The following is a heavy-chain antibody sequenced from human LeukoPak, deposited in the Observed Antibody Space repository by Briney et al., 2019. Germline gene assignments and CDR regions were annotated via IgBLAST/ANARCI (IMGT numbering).Heavy chain of an antibody. CDR1: GFTFSSYA. CDR2: ISGSGGST. CDR3: TTDPTEAYFDY. V-gene: IGHV3-23*01. J-gene: IGHJ4*02. Sequence: GGSLRLSCAASGFTFSSYAMSWVRQAPGKGLEWVSDISGSGGSTYYADSVKGRFTISRDNSKNTLYLQMNSLRAEDTAVYYCTTDPTEAYFDYWGQGTLVTVSS.